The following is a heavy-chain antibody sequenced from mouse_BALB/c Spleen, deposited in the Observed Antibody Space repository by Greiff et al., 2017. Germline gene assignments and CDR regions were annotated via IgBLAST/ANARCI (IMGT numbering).Heavy chain of an antibody. Sequence: EVHLVESGGGLVQPGGSRKLSCAASGFTFSSFGMHWVRQAPEKGLEWVAYISSGSSTIYYADTVKGRFTISRDNPKNTLFLQMTSLRSEDTAMYYCARSHWDDYAMDYWGQGTSVTVSS. CDR3: ARSHWDDYAMDY. CDR1: GFTFSSFG. J-gene: IGHJ4*01. CDR2: ISSGSSTI. D-gene: IGHD4-1*01. V-gene: IGHV5-17*02.